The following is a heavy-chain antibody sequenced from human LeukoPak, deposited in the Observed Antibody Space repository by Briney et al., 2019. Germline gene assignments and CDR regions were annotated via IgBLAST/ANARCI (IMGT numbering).Heavy chain of an antibody. CDR1: GFTFSDYS. J-gene: IGHJ4*02. CDR2: IGIDSGNT. D-gene: IGHD5-24*01. Sequence: GSLRLSCAASGFTFSDYSMNWVRQAPGKGLEWISYIGIDSGNTNYADSVKGRFTISGDKAKNSLYLHMNSLRVEDTAVYYCARDYKYAFDNWGQGTLVTVSS. CDR3: ARDYKYAFDN. V-gene: IGHV3-48*01.